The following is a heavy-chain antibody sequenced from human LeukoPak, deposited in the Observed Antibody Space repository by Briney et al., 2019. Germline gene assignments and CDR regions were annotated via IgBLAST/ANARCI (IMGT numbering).Heavy chain of an antibody. CDR2: ISDSGGST. J-gene: IGHJ6*02. CDR3: GRYYVMDV. CDR1: GFTFSTYV. V-gene: IGHV3-23*01. Sequence: GGSLILSCAASGFTFSTYVMNWVRQAPGKGLEWVSTISDSGGSTYYADSVKGRFTVSRDNSKSTLYLQMNSLRAEDTAVYYCGRYYVMDVWGQGTSVTVSS.